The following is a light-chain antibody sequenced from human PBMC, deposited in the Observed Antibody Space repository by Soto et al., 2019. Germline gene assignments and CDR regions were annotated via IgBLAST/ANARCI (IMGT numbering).Light chain of an antibody. CDR3: GTWDSRLSAVV. Sequence: QSVLTQPPSASGTPGQRITISCSGSSSNIGSHTVNWHQQVPGTAPKLLIYDNNKRPSGIPDRFSGSKSGTSATLGITGLQTGDEADYYCGTWDSRLSAVVFGGGTKVTVL. V-gene: IGLV1-51*01. CDR1: SSNIGSHT. J-gene: IGLJ2*01. CDR2: DNN.